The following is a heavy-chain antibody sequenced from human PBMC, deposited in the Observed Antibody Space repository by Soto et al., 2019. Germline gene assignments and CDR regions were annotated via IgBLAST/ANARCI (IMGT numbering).Heavy chain of an antibody. CDR2: INGDGSTT. D-gene: IGHD3-16*02. Sequence: EVQLVESGGGLVQPGGSLRLSCAASEFTFSNYWMHWVRQPPGKGLVWVSRINGDGSTTNYADSVKGRLTISRDNAKNPVYLQINSLRAEATAVYYCGRGLRYLYGVDVWCQGTTVTGSS. V-gene: IGHV3-74*01. CDR1: EFTFSNYW. J-gene: IGHJ6*02. CDR3: GRGLRYLYGVDV.